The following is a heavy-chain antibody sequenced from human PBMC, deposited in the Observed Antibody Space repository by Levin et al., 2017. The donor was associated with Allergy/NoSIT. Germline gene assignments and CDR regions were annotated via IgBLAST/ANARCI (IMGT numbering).Heavy chain of an antibody. CDR3: ARLSYSYGTMIVVDPPHAFDI. Sequence: NPGGSLRLSCTVSGGSISSSSYYWGWIRQPPGKGLEWIGSIYYSGSTYYNPSLKSRVTISVDTSKNQFSLKLSSVTAADTAVYYCARLSYSYGTMIVVDPPHAFDIWGQGTMVTVSS. CDR2: IYYSGST. D-gene: IGHD3-22*01. J-gene: IGHJ3*02. V-gene: IGHV4-39*01. CDR1: GGSISSSSYY.